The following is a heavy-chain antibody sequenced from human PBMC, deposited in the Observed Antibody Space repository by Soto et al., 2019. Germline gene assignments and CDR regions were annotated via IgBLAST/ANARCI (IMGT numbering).Heavy chain of an antibody. CDR3: SRGIKGGLDA. Sequence: QVQLAESGGGLVQPGRSLRLSCATSGFVSNDYDIHWVRQAPGKGLAWLASISYDGRNKYYADSVKGRFTISRDNSKNTLSLQINSLGAEDTAVNYCSRGIKGGLDAWGPGTLVTVSS. CDR1: GFVSNDYD. CDR2: ISYDGRNK. D-gene: IGHD2-21*01. V-gene: IGHV3-30*03. J-gene: IGHJ5*02.